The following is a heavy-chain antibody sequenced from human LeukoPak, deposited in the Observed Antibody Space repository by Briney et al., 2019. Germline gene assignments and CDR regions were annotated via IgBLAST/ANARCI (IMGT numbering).Heavy chain of an antibody. CDR3: AKRAASGTKHFEF. J-gene: IGHJ4*02. V-gene: IGHV3-23*01. D-gene: IGHD6-13*01. Sequence: PGGSLRLSCAASGFTFTTYGMSWVRQAPGKGLEWISTISDNTYYADSVKCRFTISRDNSKNTLYPQMNSLSAEDTAIYCCAKRAASGTKHFEFWGEGTRVSV. CDR2: ISDNT. CDR1: GFTFTTYG.